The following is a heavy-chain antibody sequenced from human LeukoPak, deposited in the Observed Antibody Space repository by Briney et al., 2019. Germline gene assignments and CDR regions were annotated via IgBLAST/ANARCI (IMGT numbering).Heavy chain of an antibody. Sequence: GGSLRLSCAASGFTFSSYGMHWVRQAPGKGLEWVAFIRYDGSNKYYADSVKGRFTISRDNSKNTLYLQMNSLRAEDTAVYYCAKDSEYYYGSGDSVYYYYMDVWGKGTTVTISS. V-gene: IGHV3-30*02. D-gene: IGHD3-10*01. CDR1: GFTFSSYG. CDR3: AKDSEYYYGSGDSVYYYYMDV. J-gene: IGHJ6*03. CDR2: IRYDGSNK.